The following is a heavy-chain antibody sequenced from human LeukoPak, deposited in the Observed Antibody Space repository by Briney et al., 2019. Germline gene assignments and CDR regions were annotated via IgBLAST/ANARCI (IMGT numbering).Heavy chain of an antibody. J-gene: IGHJ4*02. CDR3: ARGSYGFGY. D-gene: IGHD5-18*01. CDR1: GFTFNTYG. V-gene: IGHV3-30*19. Sequence: GGSLRLSCAASGFTFNTYGMHWVRQAPGKGLEWVAVISYDGSNKYYADSVKGRFTISRDNSKNTLYLQMNSLRAEDTAVYYCARGSYGFGYWGQGTLVTVSS. CDR2: ISYDGSNK.